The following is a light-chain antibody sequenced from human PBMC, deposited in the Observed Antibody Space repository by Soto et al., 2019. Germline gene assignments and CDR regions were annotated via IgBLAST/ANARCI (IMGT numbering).Light chain of an antibody. V-gene: IGLV2-14*03. CDR3: SSYTTTRTLEV. CDR1: SHDIGGYNY. Sequence: QPASVSGSPGQSITISCTGTSHDIGGYNYVSWYQQHPDKAPKLLIYDVTNRPSGISNRFSGSKSGNTASLAISGLQAEDEADYYCSSYTTTRTLEVFGTGTKLTVL. J-gene: IGLJ1*01. CDR2: DVT.